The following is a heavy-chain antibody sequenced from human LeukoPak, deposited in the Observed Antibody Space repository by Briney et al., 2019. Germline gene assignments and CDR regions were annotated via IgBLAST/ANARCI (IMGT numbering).Heavy chain of an antibody. Sequence: SETLSLTCTVAGGSISSYYWSWIRQSPGKGLEWIGYMHYSGNTKYNSSLKSRVTISLDTSKNQFSLRLSSVTAADTALYYCASLIRQGQYAMDVWGQGTMVTVSS. V-gene: IGHV4-59*01. CDR1: GGSISSYY. CDR2: MHYSGNT. J-gene: IGHJ6*02. D-gene: IGHD2-2*01. CDR3: ASLIRQGQYAMDV.